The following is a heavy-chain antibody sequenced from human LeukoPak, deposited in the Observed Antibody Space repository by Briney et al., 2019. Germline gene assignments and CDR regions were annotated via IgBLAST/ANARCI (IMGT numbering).Heavy chain of an antibody. Sequence: PGRSLRLSCAASGFTFSSYAIHWVRQAPGKGLEWVAVISYDGSNKYYADSVKGRFTIFRDNSKNTLYLQMNSLRAEDTAVYFCAKDRGSIGVVPDAFDIWGQGTMVTVSS. CDR1: GFTFSSYA. V-gene: IGHV3-30-3*01. D-gene: IGHD3-3*01. J-gene: IGHJ3*02. CDR3: AKDRGSIGVVPDAFDI. CDR2: ISYDGSNK.